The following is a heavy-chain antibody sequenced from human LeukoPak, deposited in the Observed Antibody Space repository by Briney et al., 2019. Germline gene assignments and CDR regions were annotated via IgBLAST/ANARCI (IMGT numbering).Heavy chain of an antibody. Sequence: ASVKVSCKASGYTFTGYYMHWVRQGPGQGREWMGWINPNSGDTNYAQKFQGRVTMTRDTSISIAYMELSRLRSDDTAVYYCARGVTGIYYYYYMDIWGKGTTVTVSS. V-gene: IGHV1-2*02. J-gene: IGHJ6*03. CDR1: GYTFTGYY. CDR3: ARGVTGIYYYYYMDI. CDR2: INPNSGDT. D-gene: IGHD3-10*01.